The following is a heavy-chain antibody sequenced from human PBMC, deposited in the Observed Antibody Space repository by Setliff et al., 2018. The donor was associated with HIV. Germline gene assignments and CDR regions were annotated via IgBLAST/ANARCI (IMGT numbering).Heavy chain of an antibody. D-gene: IGHD2-15*01. V-gene: IGHV1-8*02. Sequence: WASVKVSCKASGYTSTTYDINWVRQAAGQGLEWMGWMSPNSGNTGYAQRFQGRLTTTRNTSISTAYMELNSLMSEDTAVYFCAIRREVVVATTRRGLDIWGQGTMVTVSS. CDR2: MSPNSGNT. CDR1: GYTSTTYD. J-gene: IGHJ3*02. CDR3: AIRREVVVATTRRGLDI.